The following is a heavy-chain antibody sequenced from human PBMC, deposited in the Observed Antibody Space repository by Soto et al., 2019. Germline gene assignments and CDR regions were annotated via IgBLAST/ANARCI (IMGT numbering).Heavy chain of an antibody. CDR1: GFPFINKA. CDR3: ARKVLGSTSRPDWWYFDL. J-gene: IGHJ2*01. D-gene: IGHD2-2*01. CDR2: ISGGGDRA. Sequence: EVQLLESGGGWVRPGGSWRLSCVGSGFPFINKALTWFGKTPGRGLEWVSTISGGGDRAFDADTVKGRFTISRDNSKNTVNLQMNSLRADDTAVYYCARKVLGSTSRPDWWYFDLWGRGTLVTVSS. V-gene: IGHV3-23*01.